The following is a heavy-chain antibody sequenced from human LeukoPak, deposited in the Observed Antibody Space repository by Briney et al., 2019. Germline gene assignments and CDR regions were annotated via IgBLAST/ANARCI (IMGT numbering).Heavy chain of an antibody. CDR1: GGSISSSSYY. Sequence: SETLSLTCTVSGGSISSSSYYWGWIRQPPGKGLEWIGSIYYSGSTYYNPSLKSRVTISVDTSKNQFSLKLSSVTAADTAVYYCAREYYYDSSGYYPWGQGTLVTVSS. V-gene: IGHV4-39*07. CDR2: IYYSGST. CDR3: AREYYYDSSGYYP. D-gene: IGHD3-22*01. J-gene: IGHJ5*02.